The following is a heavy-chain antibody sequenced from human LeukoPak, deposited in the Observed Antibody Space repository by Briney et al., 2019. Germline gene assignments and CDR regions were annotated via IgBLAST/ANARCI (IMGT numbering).Heavy chain of an antibody. J-gene: IGHJ4*02. V-gene: IGHV3-21*01. CDR1: GFTFSSYS. CDR2: ISTGSSYI. CDR3: ASGPTYYYDSSGYFLDY. Sequence: GGSLRLSCAASGFTFSSYSMNWVRQAPGKGLDWVSSISTGSSYIYYADSVKGRFTISRDNAKNLLYLQMNSLRAEDTAVYYCASGPTYYYDSSGYFLDYWGQGTLVTVSS. D-gene: IGHD3-22*01.